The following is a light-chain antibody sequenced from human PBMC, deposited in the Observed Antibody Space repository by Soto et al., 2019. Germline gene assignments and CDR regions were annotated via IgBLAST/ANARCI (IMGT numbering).Light chain of an antibody. CDR2: DAS. CDR3: QQRSNWPWT. J-gene: IGKJ1*01. Sequence: IVLTQSPATLSLSPGERATLSCRASQSVSSYLAWYQQKPGQAPRLLIYDASNRATGIPARFSGSGSGTDFTLTISSLEPEDFAAYYCQQRSNWPWTFGQGTKVDIK. CDR1: QSVSSY. V-gene: IGKV3-11*01.